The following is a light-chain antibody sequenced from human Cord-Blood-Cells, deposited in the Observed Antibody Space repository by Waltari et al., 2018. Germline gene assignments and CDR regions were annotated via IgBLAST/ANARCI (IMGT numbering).Light chain of an antibody. Sequence: EIVMTQSPATLSVSPGERATLSCRASQSVSSNLAWYQQKPGQAPRLLIYGASTRATGIPARFSGGGSGTEFTIIISSLQSEDFAVYYCHQYNNWPPFTFGPGTKVDIK. V-gene: IGKV3-15*01. J-gene: IGKJ3*01. CDR1: QSVSSN. CDR2: GAS. CDR3: HQYNNWPPFT.